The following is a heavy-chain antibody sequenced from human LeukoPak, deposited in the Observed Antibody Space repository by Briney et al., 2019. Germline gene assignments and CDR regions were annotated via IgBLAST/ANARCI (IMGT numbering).Heavy chain of an antibody. V-gene: IGHV4-59*08. J-gene: IGHJ4*02. CDR2: IYSSGST. Sequence: SETLSLTCTVSGGSISSFYWSWIRQPPGKGLEWIGYIYSSGSTNYNPSLESRVTISVDTSKNQFSLKLSSVTAADTAVYYCVRHPPTSLFDYWGQGTLVTVSS. CDR3: VRHPPTSLFDY. D-gene: IGHD2/OR15-2a*01. CDR1: GGSISSFY.